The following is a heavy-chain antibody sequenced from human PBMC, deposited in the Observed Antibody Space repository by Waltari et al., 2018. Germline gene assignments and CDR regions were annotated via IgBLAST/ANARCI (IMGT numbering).Heavy chain of an antibody. CDR3: ARDRSFWSGYHAMDV. D-gene: IGHD3-3*01. CDR1: GFMFSIPV. J-gene: IGHJ6*02. V-gene: IGHV3-33*01. CDR2: IWYDGSAT. Sequence: QVQVVESGGGGVQPGTSLRLSCETSGFMFSIPVRRWVRQAPGRGLEWVGVIWYDGSATFYADSVRGRFTISRDNAKNTLYLQMNTLTAEDAGMYYCARDRSFWSGYHAMDVWGQGTSVTVSS.